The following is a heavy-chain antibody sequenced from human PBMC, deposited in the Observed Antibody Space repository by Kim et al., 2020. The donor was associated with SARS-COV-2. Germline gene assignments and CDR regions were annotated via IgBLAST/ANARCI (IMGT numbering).Heavy chain of an antibody. CDR1: GYIFTNYG. D-gene: IGHD2-2*01. V-gene: IGHV1-18*01. CDR3: ARGDCSSTSCHVLDV. Sequence: ASVKVSCKASGYIFTNYGISWVRQAPGQGLEWMGWISAYNGDTRNAQKFQGRVTVTIDTSTNTAYMELRSLRSDDTAVYYCARGDCSSTSCHVLDVWGQGTTVTVSS. CDR2: ISAYNGDT. J-gene: IGHJ6*02.